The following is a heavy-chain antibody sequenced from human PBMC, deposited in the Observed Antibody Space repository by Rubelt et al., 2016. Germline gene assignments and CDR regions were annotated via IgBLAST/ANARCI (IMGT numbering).Heavy chain of an antibody. V-gene: IGHV3-9*01. D-gene: IGHD4-11*01. Sequence: VSGISWNSGSIGYADSVKGRFTISRDNAKNSLYLQMNSLRAEDTAVYYCARGRPITTVTGRRHYYNYIGMDIWGQGTAVTVSS. J-gene: IGHJ6*02. CDR3: ARGRPITTVTGRRHYYNYIGMDI. CDR2: ISWNSGSI.